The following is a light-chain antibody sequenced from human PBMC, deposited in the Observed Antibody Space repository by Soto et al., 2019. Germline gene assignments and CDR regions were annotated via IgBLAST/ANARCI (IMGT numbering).Light chain of an antibody. CDR1: QSVSSSY. J-gene: IGKJ1*01. CDR3: LQYNDWPRT. CDR2: AAS. Sequence: EIVMTQSPGTLSVSPGERATLSCRASQSVSSSYLAWYQQKPGQAPRLFIYAASTRANGIPARFSGSGSGTEFTLTISNLQSEDFAVYYCLQYNDWPRTFGQGTKVDIK. V-gene: IGKV3-15*01.